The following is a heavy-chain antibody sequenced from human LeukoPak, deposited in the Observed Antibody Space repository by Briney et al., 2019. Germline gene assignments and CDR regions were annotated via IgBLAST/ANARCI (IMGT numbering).Heavy chain of an antibody. CDR3: VRSGYDYDWFDP. Sequence: SAVKLSFNASGDTVSDYSISWVRQAPGQGLEWMGRIIPLIGTTPSAQNFQGRLTMTADKSTTSVYMELSSLGSEDTAVYYCVRSGYDYDWFDPWGQGTLVTVSS. D-gene: IGHD5-12*01. J-gene: IGHJ5*02. V-gene: IGHV1-69*08. CDR1: GDTVSDYS. CDR2: IIPLIGTT.